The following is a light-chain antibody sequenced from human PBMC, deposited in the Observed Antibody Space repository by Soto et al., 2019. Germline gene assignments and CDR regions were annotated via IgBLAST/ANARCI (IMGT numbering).Light chain of an antibody. CDR2: GAS. V-gene: IGKV3-20*01. CDR3: QQYGSSSTWT. Sequence: VMTQSPCTLSLSPGERATLSCRASQSVSSSYLAWYQQKPGQAPRLLIYGASSRATGIPDRFSGSGSGTDFTLTISRLEPEDFAVYYCQQYGSSSTWTFGQGTKVDI. CDR1: QSVSSSY. J-gene: IGKJ1*01.